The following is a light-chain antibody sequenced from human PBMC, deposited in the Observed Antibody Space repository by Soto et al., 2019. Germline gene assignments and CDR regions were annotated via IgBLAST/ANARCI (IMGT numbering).Light chain of an antibody. CDR1: QSISSN. J-gene: IGKJ5*01. Sequence: EILITQSPATLSVSPGERVTLTCRASQSISSNLAWYQQKPGQAPRLLIYGAPTRATGIPARFSGSGSGTEFTLTISSLQSEDFAVYYCQQYNNWPPITFGQGTRLEIK. CDR3: QQYNNWPPIT. CDR2: GAP. V-gene: IGKV3-15*01.